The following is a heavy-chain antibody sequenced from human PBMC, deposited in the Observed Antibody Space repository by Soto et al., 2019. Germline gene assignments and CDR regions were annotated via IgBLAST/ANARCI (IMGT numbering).Heavy chain of an antibody. CDR2: IYHSGST. Sequence: SETLSLTCAVSGGSISSSNWWSWVRQPPGKGLEWIGEIYHSGSTNYNPSLKSRVTISVDKSKNQFSLKLSSVTAADTAVYYCAGRVYYDFWSGYYALDYYYGMDVWGQGTTVTVSS. D-gene: IGHD3-3*01. V-gene: IGHV4-4*02. CDR1: GGSISSSNW. CDR3: AGRVYYDFWSGYYALDYYYGMDV. J-gene: IGHJ6*02.